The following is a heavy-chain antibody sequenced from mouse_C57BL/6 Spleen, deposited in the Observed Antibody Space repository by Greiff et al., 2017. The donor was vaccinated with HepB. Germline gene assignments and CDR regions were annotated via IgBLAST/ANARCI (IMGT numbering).Heavy chain of an antibody. Sequence: EVHLVESGGGLVQPGGSLKLSCAASGFTFSDYYMYWVRQTPEKRLEWVAYISNGGGSTYYPDTVKGRFTISRDNAKNTLYLQMSRLKSEDTAMYYCARRKLLLQDAMDYWGQGTSVTVSS. CDR1: GFTFSDYY. V-gene: IGHV5-12*01. J-gene: IGHJ4*01. D-gene: IGHD1-1*01. CDR2: ISNGGGST. CDR3: ARRKLLLQDAMDY.